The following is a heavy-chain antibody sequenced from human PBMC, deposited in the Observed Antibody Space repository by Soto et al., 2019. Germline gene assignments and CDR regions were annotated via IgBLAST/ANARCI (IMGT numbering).Heavy chain of an antibody. CDR1: GASMSSYY. J-gene: IGHJ4*02. CDR3: ARLWDGYEFDY. CDR2: IYYSGST. D-gene: IGHD5-12*01. V-gene: IGHV4-59*08. Sequence: SETLSLTCNVSGASMSSYYWSWVRQPPGKGLEWIGYIYYSGSTNYNPSLKSRVTISVDTSKNQFSLKLSSVTAADTAVYYCARLWDGYEFDYWGQGTLVTVSS.